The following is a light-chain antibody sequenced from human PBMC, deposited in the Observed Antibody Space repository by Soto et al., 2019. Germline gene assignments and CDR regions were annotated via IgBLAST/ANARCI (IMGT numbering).Light chain of an antibody. CDR3: AAWDDSLNAVV. CDR1: SSNIGSNT. CDR2: SNN. J-gene: IGLJ2*01. V-gene: IGLV1-44*01. Sequence: QSVLTQPPSASGTPGQRVTISCSGSSSNIGSNTVNWYQQLPGTAPKLLIYSNNQRPSGVPDRFSGSKSGTSASLANSGLQSEDEADYYCAAWDDSLNAVVFGGGTKLTVL.